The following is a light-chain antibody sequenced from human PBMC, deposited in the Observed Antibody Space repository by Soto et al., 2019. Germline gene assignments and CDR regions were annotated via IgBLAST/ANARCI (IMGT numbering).Light chain of an antibody. Sequence: QSALTQPASVSGSPGQSITISCTGTSIDVGGYNYVSWYQQHPGKAPKLMIYDVSNRPSGVSNRFSGSKSGNTASLTISGLQAEDEADYYCSSYTSSSTLMVFGGGTTLTVL. CDR2: DVS. CDR3: SSYTSSSTLMV. J-gene: IGLJ2*01. V-gene: IGLV2-14*01. CDR1: SIDVGGYNY.